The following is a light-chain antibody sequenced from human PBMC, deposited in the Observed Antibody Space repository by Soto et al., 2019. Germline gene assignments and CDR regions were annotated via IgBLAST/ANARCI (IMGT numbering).Light chain of an antibody. J-gene: IGKJ1*01. CDR1: QSIGSW. V-gene: IGKV1-5*03. CDR2: EAS. Sequence: DIQMTQSPSTLSASVGDRVTITCRASQSIGSWLAWYQLKPGKAPKLLIHEASNLHSGVSSRFTGSGSGTDFTLTITSLQPEDFATYYCQQYKSYWTFGQGTKVDIK. CDR3: QQYKSYWT.